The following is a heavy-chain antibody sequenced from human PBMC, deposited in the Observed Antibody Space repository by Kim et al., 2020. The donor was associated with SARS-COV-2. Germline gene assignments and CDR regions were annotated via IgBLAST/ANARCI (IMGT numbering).Heavy chain of an antibody. CDR1: GFTFSSYG. V-gene: IGHV3-30*18. CDR2: ISYDGSNK. D-gene: IGHD3-16*01. Sequence: GGSLRLSCAASGFTFSSYGMHWVRQAPGKGLEWVAVISYDGSNKYYADSVKGRFTISRDNSKNTLYLQMNSLRAEDTAVYYCAKDYDYVWGSYIDYYYYG. CDR3: AKDYDYVWGSYIDYYYYG. J-gene: IGHJ6*01.